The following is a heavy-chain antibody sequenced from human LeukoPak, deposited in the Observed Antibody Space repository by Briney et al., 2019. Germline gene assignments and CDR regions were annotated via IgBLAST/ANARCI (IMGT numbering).Heavy chain of an antibody. Sequence: PGGSLRLSCAASGFTFSSYWMSWVRQAPGKGLEWVANIKQDGSEKYYVDSVKGRFTISRDNAKNSLYLQMNSLRAEDTAVYYCARDSKVEGRAFDIWGQGTMVTVSS. CDR3: ARDSKVEGRAFDI. V-gene: IGHV3-7*01. CDR1: GFTFSSYW. J-gene: IGHJ3*02. D-gene: IGHD1-1*01. CDR2: IKQDGSEK.